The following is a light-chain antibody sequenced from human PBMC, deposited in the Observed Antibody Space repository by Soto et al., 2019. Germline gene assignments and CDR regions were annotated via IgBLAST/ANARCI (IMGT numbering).Light chain of an antibody. V-gene: IGLV4-60*03. J-gene: IGLJ3*02. CDR3: ETWGTSPRKV. Sequence: QPVLTQSSSASASLGSSVKLTCTLSSGHSSYIVAWHQQQAGKAPRYLMKIERSGKYIKGSGVPDRFSGSSSGADRYLTISNVQTEDEADYYCETWGTSPRKVFGGGTKVTVL. CDR2: IERSGKY. CDR1: SGHSSYI.